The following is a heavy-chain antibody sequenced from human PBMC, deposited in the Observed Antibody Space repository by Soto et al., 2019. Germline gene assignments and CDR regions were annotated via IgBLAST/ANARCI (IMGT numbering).Heavy chain of an antibody. CDR2: IKSKTDGGTT. J-gene: IGHJ4*02. CDR1: GFTFSNAW. V-gene: IGHV3-15*01. D-gene: IGHD3-16*02. CDR3: TTAKRDYIWGSYRSNYFDY. Sequence: GGSLRLPCAASGFTFSNAWMSWVRQAPGKGLEWVGRIKSKTDGGTTDYAAPVKGRFTISRDDSKNTLYLQMNSLKTEDTAVYYCTTAKRDYIWGSYRSNYFDYWGQGTLVTVSS.